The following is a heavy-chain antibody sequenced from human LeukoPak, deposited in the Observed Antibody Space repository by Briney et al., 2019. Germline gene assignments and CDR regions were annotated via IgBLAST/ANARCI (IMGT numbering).Heavy chain of an antibody. J-gene: IGHJ4*02. V-gene: IGHV3-7*03. CDR2: IKQDGSEK. Sequence: PGGSLRLSCAASGFTFSSYWMSWVRQAPGKGLEWVANIKQDGSEKYYVDSVKGRFTISRDNAKNSLYLQMNSLRAEDTALYYCARDGAQGFHDYWGQGTLVTVSS. CDR3: ARDGAQGFHDY. D-gene: IGHD4/OR15-4a*01. CDR1: GFTFSSYW.